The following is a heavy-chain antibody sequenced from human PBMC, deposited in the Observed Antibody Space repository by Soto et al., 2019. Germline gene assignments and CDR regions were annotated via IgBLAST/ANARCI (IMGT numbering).Heavy chain of an antibody. J-gene: IGHJ6*02. V-gene: IGHV1-2*04. CDR2: INPKSGGT. CDR3: ARGDSTDCSNGVCSFFYNHDMDV. Sequence: ASVKVSCKASGYSFTDYHIHWVRQAPGQGLEWLGRINPKSGGTSTAQKFQGWVTMTTDTSISTASMELTRLTSDDTAIYYCARGDSTDCSNGVCSFFYNHDMDVWGQGTTVTV. CDR1: GYSFTDYH. D-gene: IGHD2-8*01.